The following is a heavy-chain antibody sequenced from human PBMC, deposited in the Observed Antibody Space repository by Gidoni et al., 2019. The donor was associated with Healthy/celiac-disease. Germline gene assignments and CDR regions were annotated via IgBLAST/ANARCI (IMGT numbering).Heavy chain of an antibody. CDR2: ISSSSSTI. CDR3: ARDSIAVAGTATSEITNFDY. Sequence: EVQLVESGGGLVQPGGSLRLSCAASGFTFSSYSMNWVRQAPGKGLEWVSYISSSSSTIYYADSVKGRFTISRDNAKNSLYLQMNSLRAEDTAVYYCARDSIAVAGTATSEITNFDYWGQGTLVTVSS. J-gene: IGHJ4*02. CDR1: GFTFSSYS. D-gene: IGHD6-19*01. V-gene: IGHV3-48*01.